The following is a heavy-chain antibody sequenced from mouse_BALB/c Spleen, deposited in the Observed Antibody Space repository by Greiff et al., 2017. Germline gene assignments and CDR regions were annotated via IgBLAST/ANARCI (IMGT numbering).Heavy chain of an antibody. V-gene: IGHV1-5*01. CDR2: IYPGNSDT. Sequence: EVQLQQSGTVLARPGASVKMSCKASGYTFTSYWMHWVKQRPGQGLEWIGAIYPGNSDTSYNQKFKGKAKLTAVTSTSTAYMELSSLTNEDSAVYYCTRCDGNSLYAMDYWGQGTSVTVSS. CDR1: GYTFTSYW. J-gene: IGHJ4*01. CDR3: TRCDGNSLYAMDY. D-gene: IGHD2-1*01.